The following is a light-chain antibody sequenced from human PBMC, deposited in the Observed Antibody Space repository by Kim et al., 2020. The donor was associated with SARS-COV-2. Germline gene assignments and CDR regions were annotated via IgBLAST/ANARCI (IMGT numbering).Light chain of an antibody. CDR2: TAS. CDR3: QQSYNSPWT. Sequence: ASVGDRVTITCRASQSISKNLNWYQQKPGKAPELLIYTASSLQSGVPSRFSGSGSRTDFTLTIRSLQPEDFATYFCQQSYNSPWTFGQGTKVDIK. CDR1: QSISKN. J-gene: IGKJ1*01. V-gene: IGKV1-39*01.